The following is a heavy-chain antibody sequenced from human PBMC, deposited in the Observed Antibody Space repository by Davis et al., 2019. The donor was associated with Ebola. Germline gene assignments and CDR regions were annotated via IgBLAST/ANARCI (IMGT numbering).Heavy chain of an antibody. CDR2: IYHSGST. Sequence: SETLSLTCAVSGFSISSGGYSWSWIRQPPGKGLEWIGYIYHSGSTYYNPSLKSRVTISVDRSKNQFSLKLSSVTAADTAVYYCARAEGCSSTSCYRNWYFDLWGRGTLVTVSS. D-gene: IGHD2-2*01. V-gene: IGHV4-30-2*01. CDR3: ARAEGCSSTSCYRNWYFDL. J-gene: IGHJ2*01. CDR1: GFSISSGGYS.